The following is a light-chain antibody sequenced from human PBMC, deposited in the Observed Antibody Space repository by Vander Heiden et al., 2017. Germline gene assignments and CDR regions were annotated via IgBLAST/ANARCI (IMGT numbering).Light chain of an antibody. J-gene: IGKJ4*01. Sequence: DIVLTQSPGTLSLSPGERATLSCRASQSVSSSYLAWYQQKPGQAPRLLIYDAASRATGIPDRFSGSGSGTDFTLTISRLEPEEFAVYYCQQYGSSLLTFGGGTKVEIK. CDR1: QSVSSSY. CDR3: QQYGSSLLT. CDR2: DAA. V-gene: IGKV3-20*01.